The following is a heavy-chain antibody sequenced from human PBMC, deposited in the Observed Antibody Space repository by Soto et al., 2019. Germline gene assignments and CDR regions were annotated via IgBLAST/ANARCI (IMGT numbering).Heavy chain of an antibody. J-gene: IGHJ5*02. CDR1: GYTFFTYD. V-gene: IGHV1-18*01. D-gene: IGHD5-12*01. Sequence: QVHLVQSGVEVKTPGASVKVSCQASGYTFFTYDISWVRQAPGQGLEWMGWISTYSGDTKYAQKFQGSVTMTTDTSTTTAYLELRSLRSDDTAVYYCARHHGPTTSENWCDPGGQGTLVTVSS. CDR3: ARHHGPTTSENWCDP. CDR2: ISTYSGDT.